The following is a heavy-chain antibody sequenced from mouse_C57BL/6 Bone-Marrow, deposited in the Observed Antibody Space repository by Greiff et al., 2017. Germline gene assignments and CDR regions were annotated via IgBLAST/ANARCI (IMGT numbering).Heavy chain of an antibody. CDR2: IRSKSNNYAT. Sequence: EVKLVESGGGLVQPKGSLKLSCAASGFSFNTYAMNWVRQAPGKGLEWVARIRSKSNNYATYYADSVKDRFTISRDDSESMLYLQMNNLKTEDTAMYYCVRRYDGYLPLYYAMDYWGQGTSVTVSS. D-gene: IGHD2-3*01. CDR3: VRRYDGYLPLYYAMDY. V-gene: IGHV10-1*01. CDR1: GFSFNTYA. J-gene: IGHJ4*01.